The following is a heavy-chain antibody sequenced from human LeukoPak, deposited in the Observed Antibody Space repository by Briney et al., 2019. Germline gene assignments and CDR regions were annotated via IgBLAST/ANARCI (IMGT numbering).Heavy chain of an antibody. CDR3: ARTWKEYYDFWSGYCPFDY. D-gene: IGHD3-3*01. CDR1: GGTFSSYA. Sequence: GASVKVSCKASGGTFSSYAISWVRQAPGQGLEWMGGIIPIFGTANYAQKFQGRVTITADESTSTAYMELSSLRSEDTAVYYCARTWKEYYDFWSGYCPFDYWGQGTLVTVSS. V-gene: IGHV1-69*13. CDR2: IIPIFGTA. J-gene: IGHJ4*02.